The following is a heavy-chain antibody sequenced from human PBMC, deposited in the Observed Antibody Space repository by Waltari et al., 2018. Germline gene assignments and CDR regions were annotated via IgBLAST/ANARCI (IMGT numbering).Heavy chain of an antibody. J-gene: IGHJ4*02. D-gene: IGHD3-22*01. Sequence: GPGLVKPSETLSLTCTVSGGSISNFFWSWIRRPPGKGLEWNGYIYYTGTTSYTPSLKSRVTMSVDTSQNQFSLTLNSVTAADTAVYYCARQRYYYDDSGYYHHFDYWGQGTLVTVSS. V-gene: IGHV4-59*08. CDR3: ARQRYYYDDSGYYHHFDY. CDR1: GGSISNFF. CDR2: IYYTGTT.